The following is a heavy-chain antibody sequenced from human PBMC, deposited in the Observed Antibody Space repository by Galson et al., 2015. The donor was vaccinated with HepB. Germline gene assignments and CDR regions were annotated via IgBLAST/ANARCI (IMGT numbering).Heavy chain of an antibody. D-gene: IGHD3-16*01. V-gene: IGHV1-69*13. CDR3: ARGGGEIYYFDY. J-gene: IGHJ4*02. CDR2: IIPIFGTA. Sequence: SVKVSCKASGGTFSSYATSWVRQAPGQGLEWMGGIIPIFGTANYAQKFQGRVTITADESTSTAYMELSSLRSEDTAVYYCARGGGEIYYFDYWGQGTLVTVSS. CDR1: GGTFSSYA.